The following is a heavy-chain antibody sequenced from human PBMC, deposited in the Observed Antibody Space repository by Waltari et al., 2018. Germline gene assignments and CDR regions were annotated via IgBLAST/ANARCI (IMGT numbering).Heavy chain of an antibody. CDR2: IIPILGIA. CDR1: GGTFSSYA. J-gene: IGHJ4*02. V-gene: IGHV1-69*04. Sequence: QVQLVQSGAEVKKPGSSVKVSCKASGGTFSSYAISWVRQAPGQGLEWMGGIIPILGIANCAQKFQGRVTITADESTSTAYMELSSLRSEDTAVYYCARVKGDCTGGVCYPYYFDYWGQGTLVTVSS. D-gene: IGHD2-8*02. CDR3: ARVKGDCTGGVCYPYYFDY.